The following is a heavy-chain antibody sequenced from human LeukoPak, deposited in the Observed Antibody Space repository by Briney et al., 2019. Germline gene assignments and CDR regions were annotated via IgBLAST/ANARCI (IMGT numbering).Heavy chain of an antibody. Sequence: PGRSLRLSCAASGFTFDNYAMHWVRQAPGKGLEWVSGISWNSGTIGYADSVKGRFTSSRDNAKNSLYLQMNSLRAEDTALYYCAKGSGNYGDYLALSYYYYYGMDVWGQGTTVTVSS. CDR2: ISWNSGTI. CDR1: GFTFDNYA. J-gene: IGHJ6*02. V-gene: IGHV3-9*01. D-gene: IGHD4-17*01. CDR3: AKGSGNYGDYLALSYYYYYGMDV.